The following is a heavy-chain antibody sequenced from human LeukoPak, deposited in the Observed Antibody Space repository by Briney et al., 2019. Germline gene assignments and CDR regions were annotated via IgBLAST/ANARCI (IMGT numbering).Heavy chain of an antibody. V-gene: IGHV3-30*02. CDR3: AEDQKLQPFHY. CDR1: GFTFSTYG. CDR2: IQFDGSDE. J-gene: IGHJ4*02. Sequence: GGSLRLSCAASGFTFSTYGMHWVRQAPGKGLEWVAFIQFDGSDEHYADSVKGRFIISRDNSKNTLYLQMNSLRPEDPSVYYCAEDQKLQPFHYWGQGTLVTVSS.